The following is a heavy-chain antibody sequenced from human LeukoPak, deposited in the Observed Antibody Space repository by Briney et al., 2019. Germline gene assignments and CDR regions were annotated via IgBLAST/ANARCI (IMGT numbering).Heavy chain of an antibody. V-gene: IGHV4-28*01. J-gene: IGHJ4*02. Sequence: SETLSLTCAVSDYSVSSHNWWGWIRQPPGKGLEWIGYIYHTGSTNYNPSLESRVTISVDTSKNQFSLKLSSVTAADTAVYYCARLKRHSYTSPIDYWGQGTLVTVSS. CDR2: IYHTGST. CDR1: DYSVSSHNW. D-gene: IGHD2-21*01. CDR3: ARLKRHSYTSPIDY.